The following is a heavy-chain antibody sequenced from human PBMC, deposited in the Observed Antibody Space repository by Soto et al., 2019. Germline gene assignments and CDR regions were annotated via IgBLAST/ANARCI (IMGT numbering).Heavy chain of an antibody. V-gene: IGHV1-69*01. CDR2: IIPIFGTA. D-gene: IGHD2-15*01. CDR3: AIGYCSGGSCDPAPFDY. J-gene: IGHJ4*02. Sequence: QVQLVQSGAEVKKPGSSVKVSCKASGGTFSSYAISWVRQAPGQGLEWMGGIIPIFGTANYAQKFQGSVTITADESTSTAYMELSSLRSEDTAVYYCAIGYCSGGSCDPAPFDYWGQGTLVTVSS. CDR1: GGTFSSYA.